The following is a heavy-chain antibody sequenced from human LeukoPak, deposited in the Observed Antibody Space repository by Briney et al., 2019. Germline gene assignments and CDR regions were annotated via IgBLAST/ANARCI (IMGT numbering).Heavy chain of an antibody. D-gene: IGHD6-13*01. CDR3: ARRFRSSSWVFDY. CDR1: GGSISYYH. CDR2: IYYSGNT. J-gene: IGHJ4*02. V-gene: IGHV4-59*08. Sequence: SETLSLTCTISGGSISYYHWSWIRQPPGKGLEWIGFIYYSGNTIYNPSLKSRVTISVDTSKNQFSLKLNSVTAADTAVYYCARRFRSSSWVFDYWGQGTLVTVSS.